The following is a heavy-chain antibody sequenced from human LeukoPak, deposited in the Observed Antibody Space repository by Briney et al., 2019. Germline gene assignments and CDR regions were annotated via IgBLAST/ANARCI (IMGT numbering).Heavy chain of an antibody. D-gene: IGHD3-10*01. Sequence: GGSLRLSCAASGFTFSSYSMNWVRQAPGKGLEWVSSISSSSSYIYYADSVEGRFTISRDNAKNSLYLQMNSLRAEDTAVYYCARDSLGTGAPRSPSAFDIWGQGTMVTVSS. CDR2: ISSSSSYI. V-gene: IGHV3-21*01. CDR1: GFTFSSYS. J-gene: IGHJ3*02. CDR3: ARDSLGTGAPRSPSAFDI.